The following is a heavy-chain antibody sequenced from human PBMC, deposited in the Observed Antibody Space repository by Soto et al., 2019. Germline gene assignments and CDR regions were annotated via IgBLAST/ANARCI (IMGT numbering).Heavy chain of an antibody. V-gene: IGHV3-21*01. CDR3: AKDPRPVGAAAGRTAYFDY. D-gene: IGHD6-13*01. Sequence: EVQLVESGGGLVKPGGSLRLSCAASGFTFSSYSMNWVRQAPGKGLEWVSSISSSSSYIYYADSVKGRFTISRDNAKNSLYLQINNLRAEDTAVYYCAKDPRPVGAAAGRTAYFDYWGQGTLVTVSS. CDR1: GFTFSSYS. J-gene: IGHJ4*02. CDR2: ISSSSSYI.